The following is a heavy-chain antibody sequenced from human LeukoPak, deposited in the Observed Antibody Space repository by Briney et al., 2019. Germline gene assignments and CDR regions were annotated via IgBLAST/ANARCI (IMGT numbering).Heavy chain of an antibody. CDR1: GFTFGSYA. CDR3: AKDRPNFHENSGHYYRRDGDS. V-gene: IGHV3-23*01. Sequence: GGSLRLSXAASGFTFGSYAMSWVRQAPGKGLEWVASVCGTAGCTFYPDSVKGRFTISRDNSKNVLYLRMNSLTAEDTAIYYCAKDRPNFHENSGHYYRRDGDSWGQGTLVTVSS. CDR2: VCGTAGCT. D-gene: IGHD3-22*01. J-gene: IGHJ5*01.